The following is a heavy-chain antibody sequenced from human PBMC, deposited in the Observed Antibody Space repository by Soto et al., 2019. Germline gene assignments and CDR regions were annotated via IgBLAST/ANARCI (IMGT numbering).Heavy chain of an antibody. V-gene: IGHV3-30*18. CDR1: GFTFSSYG. CDR3: AKDQGKIAPPTYYYYGMDV. CDR2: ISYVGRSK. J-gene: IGHJ6*02. D-gene: IGHD6-13*01. Sequence: QVQLVESGGGVVQPGRSLRLSCAASGFTFSSYGMHWVRQAPGKGLEWVAVISYVGRSKYYVESVKGRFTISRDNSKNTLSLQMNSLRPEDTAVYYCAKDQGKIAPPTYYYYGMDVWGQGTTVTVSS.